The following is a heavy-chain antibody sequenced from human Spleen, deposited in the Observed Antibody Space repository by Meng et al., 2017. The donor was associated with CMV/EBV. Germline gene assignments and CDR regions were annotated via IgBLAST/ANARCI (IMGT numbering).Heavy chain of an antibody. D-gene: IGHD3-16*01. CDR1: GGSVSSSSYD. CDR2: IYDRGST. Sequence: TGTVSGGSVSSSSYDWSWSRQPPEKGLEWIGYIYDRGSTHYNPSLKSRVTISVDTSKNQFFLKLRSVTAADTAVYYCARGGIPSPFDYWGQGTLVTVSS. V-gene: IGHV4-61*01. J-gene: IGHJ4*02. CDR3: ARGGIPSPFDY.